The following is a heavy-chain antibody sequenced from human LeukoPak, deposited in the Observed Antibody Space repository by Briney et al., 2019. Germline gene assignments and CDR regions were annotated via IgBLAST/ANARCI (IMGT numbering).Heavy chain of an antibody. CDR3: ARRDYDFWSGYYMYY. Sequence: GGSLRLSCTASGFSFSGHWMHWARQLPGKGLVWVSRISPTGSTTSYADSVKGRFTVSRDNAKNTLYLQVNNLRAEDTAVYYCARRDYDFWSGYYMYYWGQGTLVTVSS. CDR2: ISPTGSTT. V-gene: IGHV3-74*01. D-gene: IGHD3-3*01. J-gene: IGHJ4*02. CDR1: GFSFSGHW.